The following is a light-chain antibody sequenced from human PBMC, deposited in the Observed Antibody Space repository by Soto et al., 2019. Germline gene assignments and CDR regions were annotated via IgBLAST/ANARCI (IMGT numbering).Light chain of an antibody. CDR3: QQRSNWPPT. CDR1: QSVSSY. J-gene: IGKJ5*01. Sequence: EIVLTQSPATLSLSPGDIATLSFSASQSVSSYLALYQQKPGQAPRLLIYDASNRATGIPARFSGSGSGTDFTLTISSLEPEDFAVYYCQQRSNWPPTFGQGTRLEI. V-gene: IGKV3-11*01. CDR2: DAS.